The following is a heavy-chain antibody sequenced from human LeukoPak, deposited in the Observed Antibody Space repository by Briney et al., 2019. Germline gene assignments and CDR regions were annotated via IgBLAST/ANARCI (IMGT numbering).Heavy chain of an antibody. CDR3: ASVDYYGSGNYYNDVDY. CDR1: GFTFSSYS. D-gene: IGHD3-10*01. V-gene: IGHV3-21*01. Sequence: GGSLRLSCAASGFTFSSYSMNWVRQAPGKGLEWVSSISSSSSYIYYADSVKGRFTISRDNAKNSQYLQMNSLRAEDTALYYCASVDYYGSGNYYNDVDYWGQGTLVTVSS. CDR2: ISSSSSYI. J-gene: IGHJ4*02.